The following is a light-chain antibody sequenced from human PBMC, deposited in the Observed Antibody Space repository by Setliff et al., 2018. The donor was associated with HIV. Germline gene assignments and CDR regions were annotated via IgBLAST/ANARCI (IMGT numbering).Light chain of an antibody. J-gene: IGLJ1*01. CDR1: NSDVGSYAY. CDR3: YSYTRRGTYV. CDR2: HVN. Sequence: QSALTQPASVSDSPGQSITISCTGTNSDVGSYAYVSWYQHHPGKAPKLIIFHVNKRPSGVSSRFSGSKSGDTASLTIPGLQGEDEADYYCYSYTRRGTYVFGSGTKVTVL. V-gene: IGLV2-14*03.